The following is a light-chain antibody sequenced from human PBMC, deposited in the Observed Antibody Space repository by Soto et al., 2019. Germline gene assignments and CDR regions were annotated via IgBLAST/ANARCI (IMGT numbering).Light chain of an antibody. CDR3: SSYTSNSIPVV. CDR2: EVT. V-gene: IGLV2-14*01. Sequence: QSVLTQPASVSGSPGQSITISCTGTSSDVGGYNYVSWYQQHPGKAPKLLIYEVTNRPSGVSNRFSGSKSGNTASLTISELQAEDEADYYCSSYTSNSIPVVFGGGTKLTVL. J-gene: IGLJ2*01. CDR1: SSDVGGYNY.